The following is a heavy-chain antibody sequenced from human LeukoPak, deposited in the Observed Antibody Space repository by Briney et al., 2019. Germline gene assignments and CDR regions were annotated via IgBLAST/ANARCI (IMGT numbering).Heavy chain of an antibody. Sequence: ASVKVSCKASGGTFSSYAISWVRQAPGQGLEWMGRIIPIFGTANYAQKFQGRVTITTDESTSTAYMELSSLRSEDTAVYYCAREGGSRYFDFDWFDPWGREPWSPSPQ. D-gene: IGHD3-9*01. CDR1: GGTFSSYA. V-gene: IGHV1-69*05. J-gene: IGHJ5*02. CDR2: IIPIFGTA. CDR3: AREGGSRYFDFDWFDP.